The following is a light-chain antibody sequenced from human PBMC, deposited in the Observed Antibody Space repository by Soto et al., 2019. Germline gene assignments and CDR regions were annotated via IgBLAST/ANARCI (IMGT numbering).Light chain of an antibody. V-gene: IGKV1-5*03. J-gene: IGKJ2*01. Sequence: DLQMTQSPSTLSASVGDRVTITCRASQNIGGWLAWFQQKPGRAPQLLVFASSVLETEVPSRFSGGGSGTEYTLTISSLQPDDFATYFCQQYDSFPYTFGQGTKLEIK. CDR1: QNIGGW. CDR2: ASS. CDR3: QQYDSFPYT.